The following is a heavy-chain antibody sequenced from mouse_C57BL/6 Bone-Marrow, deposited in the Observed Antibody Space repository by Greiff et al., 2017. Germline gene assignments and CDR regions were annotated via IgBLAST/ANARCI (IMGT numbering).Heavy chain of an antibody. V-gene: IGHV1-42*01. D-gene: IGHD2-4*01. J-gene: IGHJ1*03. Sequence: VQLQQSGPELANPGASVKMSCKASGYSFTGYYMNWVKQSPEKSLEWIGEINPSTGGTPYNQKFKGKATLTVDKSSSTAYMQLMSLTSEDSAVYYCASGDYDWSFAVWGTGTTVTVSS. CDR3: ASGDYDWSFAV. CDR1: GYSFTGYY. CDR2: INPSTGGT.